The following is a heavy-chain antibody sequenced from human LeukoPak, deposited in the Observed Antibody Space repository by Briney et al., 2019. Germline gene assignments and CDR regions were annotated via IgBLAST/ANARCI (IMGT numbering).Heavy chain of an antibody. Sequence: PSETLSLTCTVSGGSISSSSYYWGWVRQPPGKGLEWIGSIYYSGSTYYNPSLKSRVTISVDTSKNQFSLKLSSVTAADTAVYYCATVDFYFDYWGQGTLVTVSS. CDR2: IYYSGST. D-gene: IGHD3/OR15-3a*01. CDR3: ATVDFYFDY. V-gene: IGHV4-39*01. J-gene: IGHJ4*02. CDR1: GGSISSSSYY.